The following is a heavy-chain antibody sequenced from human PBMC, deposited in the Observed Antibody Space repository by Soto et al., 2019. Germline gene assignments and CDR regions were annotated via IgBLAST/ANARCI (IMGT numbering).Heavy chain of an antibody. D-gene: IGHD3-9*01. CDR3: AKQYYDILTGYSIIDY. Sequence: GGSLRLSCAASGFTFSSYAMSWVRQAPGKGLEWVSAISGSGGSTYYADSVKGRFTISRDNSKNTLYVQMNSLRAEDTAVYYCAKQYYDILTGYSIIDYWGQGTLVTVSS. CDR2: ISGSGGST. V-gene: IGHV3-23*01. J-gene: IGHJ4*02. CDR1: GFTFSSYA.